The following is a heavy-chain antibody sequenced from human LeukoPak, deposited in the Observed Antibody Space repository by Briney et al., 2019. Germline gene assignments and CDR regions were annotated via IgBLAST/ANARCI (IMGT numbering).Heavy chain of an antibody. Sequence: PGGSLRLSCAASGFTVSSNYMSWVRQVPGKGLEWVSVIYSGGNTYYSDSVKGRLTISRDNSKNTLYLQMNSLRPEDTAMYYCAAWVVVTTTGWFDPWGQGTLVTVSS. J-gene: IGHJ5*02. CDR2: IYSGGNT. D-gene: IGHD3-22*01. CDR3: AAWVVVTTTGWFDP. V-gene: IGHV3-66*02. CDR1: GFTVSSNY.